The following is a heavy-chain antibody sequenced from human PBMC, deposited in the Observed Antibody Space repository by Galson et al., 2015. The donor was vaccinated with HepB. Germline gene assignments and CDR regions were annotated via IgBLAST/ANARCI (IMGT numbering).Heavy chain of an antibody. J-gene: IGHJ4*02. Sequence: SLRLSCAASGFTFSSYAMHWVRQAPGKGLEWVAVISYDGSNKYHADSVKGRFTISRDNSKNTLYLQMNSLRAEDTAVYYCARGGGYYDSSGYLDYWGQGTLVTVSS. CDR1: GFTFSSYA. V-gene: IGHV3-30*04. CDR3: ARGGGYYDSSGYLDY. CDR2: ISYDGSNK. D-gene: IGHD3-22*01.